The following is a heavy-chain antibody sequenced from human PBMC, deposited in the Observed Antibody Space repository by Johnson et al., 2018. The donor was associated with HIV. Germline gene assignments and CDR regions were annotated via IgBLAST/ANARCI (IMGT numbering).Heavy chain of an antibody. Sequence: QEQLVESGGGVVQPGRSLRLSCAASAFTFSSYDMHWVRQAPGKGLEWVAVISYDGNNKYYADSVKGRFTISRDNSKNTMYLQMNSLRADDTTVYYCAKDVREYCSSISCFDAFDVWGQGTMVTVSS. CDR2: ISYDGNNK. D-gene: IGHD2-2*01. CDR3: AKDVREYCSSISCFDAFDV. V-gene: IGHV3-30*18. J-gene: IGHJ3*01. CDR1: AFTFSSYD.